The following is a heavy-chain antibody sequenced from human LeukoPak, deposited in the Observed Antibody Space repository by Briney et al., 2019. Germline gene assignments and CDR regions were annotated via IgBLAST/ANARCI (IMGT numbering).Heavy chain of an antibody. CDR2: IYHSGST. V-gene: IGHV4-38-2*02. J-gene: IGHJ4*02. D-gene: IGHD5-24*01. CDR3: ARGRDGYNFLNRGEYYYFDY. Sequence: PSETLSLTCTVSGYSISSGYYWGWIRPPPGKGLEWIGSIYHSGSTYYNPSLKSRVTISVDTSKNQFSLKLSSVTAADTAVYYCARGRDGYNFLNRGEYYYFDYWGQGTLVTVSS. CDR1: GYSISSGYY.